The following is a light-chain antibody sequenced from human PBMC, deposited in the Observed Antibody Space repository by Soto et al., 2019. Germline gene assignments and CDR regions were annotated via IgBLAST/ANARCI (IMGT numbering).Light chain of an antibody. J-gene: IGKJ1*01. V-gene: IGKV3-20*01. CDR2: GAS. Sequence: EIVLTQSPGTLSLSPGERATLSCRASQSAFSSYLAWYQQKPGQAPRLLIYGASSRATGIPDRFSGSGSGTDFTLTISRLEPEDFGVYYCQQYGSSPWTIGQGTKVEIK. CDR3: QQYGSSPWT. CDR1: QSAFSSY.